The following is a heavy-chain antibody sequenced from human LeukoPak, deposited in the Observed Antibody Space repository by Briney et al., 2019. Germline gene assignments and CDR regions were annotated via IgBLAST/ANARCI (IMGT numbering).Heavy chain of an antibody. D-gene: IGHD2-15*01. CDR2: INQDGSEE. V-gene: IGHV3-7*01. CDR3: ARGGDCSGGSCYGDRYFDC. J-gene: IGHJ4*02. Sequence: GGSLRLSRAASGFTLSSYWMSWVRQAPGKGLEWVANINQDGSEEYYVDSVKGRFTISRDNAKNSLYLQMNSLRVEDTAVYFCARGGDCSGGSCYGDRYFDCWGQGTLVTVSS. CDR1: GFTLSSYW.